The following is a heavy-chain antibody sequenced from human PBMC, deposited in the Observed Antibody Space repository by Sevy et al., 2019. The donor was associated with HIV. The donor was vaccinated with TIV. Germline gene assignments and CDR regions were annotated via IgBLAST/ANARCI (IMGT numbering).Heavy chain of an antibody. V-gene: IGHV3-7*03. CDR2: IKQDGSEK. CDR1: GFTFSSYW. Sequence: GGSLRLSCAASGFTFSSYWMSWVRQAPGKGLEWVANIKQDGSEKYYVDSVKGRFTISRDNAKNSLYLQMNSLRAEDTAVYYCARLRDSSSWYGHYYYGMDVWGQGTTVTVSS. CDR3: ARLRDSSSWYGHYYYGMDV. D-gene: IGHD6-13*01. J-gene: IGHJ6*02.